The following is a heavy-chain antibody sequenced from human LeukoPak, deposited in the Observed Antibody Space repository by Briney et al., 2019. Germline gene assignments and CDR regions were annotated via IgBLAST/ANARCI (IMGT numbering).Heavy chain of an antibody. V-gene: IGHV3-48*01. CDR2: ISSSSSTI. D-gene: IGHD3-3*01. Sequence: PGGSLRLSCAASGFTFSSYSMNWVRQAPGKGLEWVSYISSSSSTIYYADSVKGRFTISRDNAKNSLYLQMNSLRAEDTAVYYCARGVTIFGVVTLRNAFDIWGQGTMVTVSS. CDR3: ARGVTIFGVVTLRNAFDI. J-gene: IGHJ3*02. CDR1: GFTFSSYS.